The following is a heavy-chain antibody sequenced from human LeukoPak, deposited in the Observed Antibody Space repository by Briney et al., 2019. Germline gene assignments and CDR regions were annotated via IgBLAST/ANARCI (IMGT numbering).Heavy chain of an antibody. CDR2: IYYSRST. D-gene: IGHD3-16*01. J-gene: IGHJ5*01. CDR3: ARPNTWITEGFDS. V-gene: IGHV4-59*08. CDR1: GGSISSYY. Sequence: PSETLSLTCTVSGGSISSYYWSWIRQPPGKGLEWIGYIYYSRSTNYNPSLKSRVTISVDTSKNQFSLKLMSVTAADTAVYYCARPNTWITEGFDSWGQGILVTVSS.